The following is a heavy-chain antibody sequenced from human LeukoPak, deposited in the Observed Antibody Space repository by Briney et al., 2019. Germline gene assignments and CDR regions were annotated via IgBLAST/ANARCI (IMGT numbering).Heavy chain of an antibody. D-gene: IGHD3-22*01. Sequence: GGSLRLSCAASGFTFSSYGMHWVRQAPGKGLEWVAVISYDGSNKYYADSVKGRFTISRDNSKNTLYLQMNSLRAEGTAVYYCAKSPYDSSGYYLYYFDYWGQGTLVTVSS. CDR3: AKSPYDSSGYYLYYFDY. CDR1: GFTFSSYG. J-gene: IGHJ4*02. V-gene: IGHV3-30*18. CDR2: ISYDGSNK.